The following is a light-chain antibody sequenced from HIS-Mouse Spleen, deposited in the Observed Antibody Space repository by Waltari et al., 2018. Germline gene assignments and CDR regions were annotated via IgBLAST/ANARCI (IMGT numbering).Light chain of an antibody. V-gene: IGLV3-10*01. J-gene: IGLJ3*02. CDR2: EDS. CDR3: YSTDSSGNHWV. Sequence: SYELTQPPSVSVSPGQTARITCSGDALPNKYAYLYQQKSGQAPVLVIYEDSKRPSGIPERFSGSSSGTMATLTISGAQVEDEADYYCYSTDSSGNHWVFGGGTKLTVL. CDR1: ALPNKY.